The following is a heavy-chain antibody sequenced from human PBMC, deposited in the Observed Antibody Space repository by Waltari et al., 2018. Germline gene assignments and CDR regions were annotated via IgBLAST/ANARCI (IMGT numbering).Heavy chain of an antibody. D-gene: IGHD2-8*01. J-gene: IGHJ5*02. V-gene: IGHV4-34*01. CDR1: GGSFNRSS. CDR2: INHSGKT. CDR3: ARRAPDIVLMVYAILGWFDP. Sequence: QVQLQQWGAGLVKPSETLSLTCVDDGGSFNRSSCSSYRPSPGKGTEWMGEINHSGKTNDNPSLKSRVTISVDTSKNQFSLKLSSVTAADTAVYYCARRAPDIVLMVYAILGWFDPWGQGTLVTVSS.